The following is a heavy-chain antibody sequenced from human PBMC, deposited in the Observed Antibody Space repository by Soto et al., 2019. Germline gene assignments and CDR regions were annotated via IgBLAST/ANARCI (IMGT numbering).Heavy chain of an antibody. CDR3: ATVFVRSVIVVVIKGFDC. V-gene: IGHV3-23*01. CDR1: GFTFSSYA. J-gene: IGHJ4*02. CDR2: ISGSGGST. Sequence: EEQLLESGGGLVQPGGSLRLSCAASGFTFSSYAMSWVRQAPGKGLEWVSGISGSGGSTYYADSVKGRFTISRDNSKNTLYLQMNSLRAEDTAVYYCATVFVRSVIVVVIKGFDCWGQGTLVTVSS. D-gene: IGHD3-22*01.